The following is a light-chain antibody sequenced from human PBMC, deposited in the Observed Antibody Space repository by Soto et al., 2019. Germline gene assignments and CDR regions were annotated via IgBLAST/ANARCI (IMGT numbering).Light chain of an antibody. CDR1: QSISSW. J-gene: IGKJ2*01. V-gene: IGKV1-5*03. CDR3: QQYNSYQRT. CDR2: KAS. Sequence: DIQMTQSPSTLSASVGDRVTITCRASQSISSWLAWYQQKPGKASRLLIYKASSLESGVPSRFSGSGSGTEFTLTISSLQPDDFATYYCQQYNSYQRTFGQGTKLEIK.